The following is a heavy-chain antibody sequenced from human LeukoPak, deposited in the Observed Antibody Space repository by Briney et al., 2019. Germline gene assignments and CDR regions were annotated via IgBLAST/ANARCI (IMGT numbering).Heavy chain of an antibody. CDR1: GYTFTKYY. CDR2: INPSSGGT. Sequence: HAASVKVSCKASGYTFTKYYMFWVRQAPGQGLEWMGRINPSSGGTDYAQKFQGRVTMTRDTSISTAYMELSRLRSDDTAMYYCARGYCSGGSCYSVENWFDPWGQGTLVTVSS. CDR3: ARGYCSGGSCYSVENWFDP. J-gene: IGHJ5*02. V-gene: IGHV1-2*06. D-gene: IGHD2-15*01.